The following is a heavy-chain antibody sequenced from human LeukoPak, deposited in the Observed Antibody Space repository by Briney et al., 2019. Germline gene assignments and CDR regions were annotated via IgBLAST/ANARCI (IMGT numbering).Heavy chain of an antibody. V-gene: IGHV3-23*01. CDR1: GFTFSSIA. CDR2: VRSNGDTA. J-gene: IGHJ4*02. Sequence: GGSLRLSCTASGFTFSSIALTWVRQAPGKGLEWVSTVRSNGDTAYNADSVNGRFTISRDNSKNTLYLQMDSLRVEDTAIYYCAKGQELDDGVFDSWGQGTLVTVSS. D-gene: IGHD1-1*01. CDR3: AKGQELDDGVFDS.